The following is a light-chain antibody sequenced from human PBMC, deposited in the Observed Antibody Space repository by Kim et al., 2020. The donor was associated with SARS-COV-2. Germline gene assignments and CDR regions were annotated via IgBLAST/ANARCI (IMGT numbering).Light chain of an antibody. J-gene: IGLJ3*02. V-gene: IGLV1-51*01. CDR3: GTWDTSLSAWV. CDR1: SSNSGNNF. Sequence: QKVTTACSGSSSNSGNNFVSWYQKFPGTAPKLLIYDNNERPSGIPDRFSGSKSGTSATLGITGLQTGDESDYYCGTWDTSLSAWVFGGGTQLTVL. CDR2: DNN.